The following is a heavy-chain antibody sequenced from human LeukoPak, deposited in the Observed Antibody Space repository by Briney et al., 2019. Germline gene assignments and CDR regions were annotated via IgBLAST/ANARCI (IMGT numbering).Heavy chain of an antibody. CDR2: IYTSGST. CDR1: GGSISSYY. V-gene: IGHV4-4*07. CDR3: ARDRGFVELPAVRGYFDY. Sequence: PSETLSLTCTVSGGSISSYYWSWLRQPAGKGREWIGRIYTSGSTKYNPSLKSRVTMSVDTSKNQFSLKLSSVTAADTAVYYCARDRGFVELPAVRGYFDYWGQGTLVTVSS. D-gene: IGHD3-3*01. J-gene: IGHJ4*02.